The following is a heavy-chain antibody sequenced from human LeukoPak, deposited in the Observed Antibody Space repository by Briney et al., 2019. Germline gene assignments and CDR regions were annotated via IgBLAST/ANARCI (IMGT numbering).Heavy chain of an antibody. CDR2: IKQDGGEK. CDR3: AKDPYSDFWSGYNDY. Sequence: GGSLTLSCAASGFTFSSYWMSWVRPAPGKGREWVANIKQDGGEKYYVDSVKGRFTISRDNAKNSLYLQMNSLRAEDTAAYYCAKDPYSDFWSGYNDYWGQGTLVTVSS. CDR1: GFTFSSYW. D-gene: IGHD3-3*01. J-gene: IGHJ4*02. V-gene: IGHV3-7*01.